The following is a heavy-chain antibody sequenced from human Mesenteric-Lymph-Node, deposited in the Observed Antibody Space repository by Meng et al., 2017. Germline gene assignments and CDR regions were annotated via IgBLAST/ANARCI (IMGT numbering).Heavy chain of an antibody. CDR2: IYHSGST. CDR1: GYSISSGYY. Sequence: SETLSLTCTVSGYSISSGYYWGWIRQPPGKGLEWIGSIYHSGSTYYNPSLKSRVTISVDTSKNQFSLKLSSVTAADTAVYYCARDRLDGGSYYIDYWGQGTLVTVSS. V-gene: IGHV4-38-2*02. J-gene: IGHJ4*02. CDR3: ARDRLDGGSYYIDY. D-gene: IGHD1-26*01.